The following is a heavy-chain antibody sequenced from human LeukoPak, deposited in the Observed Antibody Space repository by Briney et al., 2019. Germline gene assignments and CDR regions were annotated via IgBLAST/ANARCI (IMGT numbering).Heavy chain of an antibody. D-gene: IGHD6-19*01. Sequence: PSETLSLTCTVSGGPISSYYWSWIRQPPGKGLEWIGYIYYSGSTNYNPSLKSRVAISVDTSKNQFSLKLSSVTAADTAVYYCASTSQWLVLNRFDYWGQGTLVTVSS. J-gene: IGHJ4*02. V-gene: IGHV4-59*08. CDR3: ASTSQWLVLNRFDY. CDR1: GGPISSYY. CDR2: IYYSGST.